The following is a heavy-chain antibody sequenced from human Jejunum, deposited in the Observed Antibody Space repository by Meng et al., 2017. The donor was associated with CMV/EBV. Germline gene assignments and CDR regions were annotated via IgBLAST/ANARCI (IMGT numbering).Heavy chain of an antibody. Sequence: MSSSSWSWMRQTSGKGLEWIGYIFYRGSTDYNPNYNPSLQSRVTMSVDTSKYQFSLRLTSVTAADTAVYYCARGQSGGISNWFDPWGQGILVTVSS. V-gene: IGHV4-59*01. CDR1: MSSSS. D-gene: IGHD4-23*01. J-gene: IGHJ5*02. CDR3: ARGQSGGISNWFDP. CDR2: IFYRGST.